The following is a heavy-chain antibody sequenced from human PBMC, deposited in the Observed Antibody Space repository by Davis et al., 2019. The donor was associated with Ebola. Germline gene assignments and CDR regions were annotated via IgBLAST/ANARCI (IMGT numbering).Heavy chain of an antibody. CDR1: RFTFNKFG. CDR2: ISYDGRDK. CDR3: TTDPDQGITGTKD. D-gene: IGHD1-20*01. Sequence: GESLKISCAASRFTFNKFGMHWVRQAPGKGLEWVAFISYDGRDKCYADSVKGRFTISRDNSKNTLYLQMNSLRPEDTAVYYCTTDPDQGITGTKDWGQGTLVTVSS. J-gene: IGHJ4*02. V-gene: IGHV3-30*02.